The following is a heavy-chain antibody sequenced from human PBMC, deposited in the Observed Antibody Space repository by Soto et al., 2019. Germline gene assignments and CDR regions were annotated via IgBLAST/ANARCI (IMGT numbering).Heavy chain of an antibody. Sequence: ASVKVSSKASGYTLTSYAMHWVRQAPGQRLEWMGWINAGNGNTKYSQKFQGRVTITRDTSASTAYMELSSLRSEDTAVYYCARVVAAAGFGWFDPWGQGTLVTVSS. CDR2: INAGNGNT. V-gene: IGHV1-3*01. J-gene: IGHJ5*02. CDR3: ARVVAAAGFGWFDP. CDR1: GYTLTSYA. D-gene: IGHD6-13*01.